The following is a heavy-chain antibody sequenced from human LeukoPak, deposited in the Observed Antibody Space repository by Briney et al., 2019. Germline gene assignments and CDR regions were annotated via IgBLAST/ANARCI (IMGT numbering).Heavy chain of an antibody. D-gene: IGHD6-19*01. Sequence: GGSLRLSCAASGFTFSSYSMNWVRQAPGKGLEWVSSISSCSSYIYYADSVKGRFTISRDNAKNSLYLQMNSLRAEDTAVYYSARFSYSSGWYGLYGMDVWGQGTTVTVSS. CDR2: ISSCSSYI. J-gene: IGHJ6*02. CDR1: GFTFSSYS. V-gene: IGHV3-21*01. CDR3: ARFSYSSGWYGLYGMDV.